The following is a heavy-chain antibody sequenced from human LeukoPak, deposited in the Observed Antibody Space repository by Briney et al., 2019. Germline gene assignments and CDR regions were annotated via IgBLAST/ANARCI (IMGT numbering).Heavy chain of an antibody. D-gene: IGHD3-16*01. V-gene: IGHV4-59*01. CDR2: IYYSGYT. J-gene: IGHJ6*03. CDR3: ARETSQKGAHYMDV. CDR1: GGSITSYY. Sequence: PSETLSLTCSVSGGSITSYYWSWIRQPPGKGLKWIGNIYYSGYTTYSPSLRSRVTISVDTSKNQFSLKLSSVTAADTAVYYCARETSQKGAHYMDVWGKGTTITISS.